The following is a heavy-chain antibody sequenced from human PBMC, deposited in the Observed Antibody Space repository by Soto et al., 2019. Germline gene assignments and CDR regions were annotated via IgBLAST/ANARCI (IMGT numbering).Heavy chain of an antibody. CDR1: GFTFSSYS. D-gene: IGHD2-15*01. J-gene: IGHJ4*02. CDR3: ARGLHCSGGSCVFDY. V-gene: IGHV3-21*01. Sequence: EVQLVESGGGLVKPGGSLRLSCAASGFTFSSYSMNWVRQAPGKGLEWVSSISSSSSYIYYAASVKGRFTISRDNAKNSLYLQMNSLRAEDTAVYYCARGLHCSGGSCVFDYWGQGTLVTVSS. CDR2: ISSSSSYI.